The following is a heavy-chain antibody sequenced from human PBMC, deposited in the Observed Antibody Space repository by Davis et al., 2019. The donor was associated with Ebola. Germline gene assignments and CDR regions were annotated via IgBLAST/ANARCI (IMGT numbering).Heavy chain of an antibody. Sequence: GESLKTSCAAPGFTFSNYGIHWVRQAPGKGPEWIGRIKSETDGGTTDYAEPVKGRFTISRDDSKSTVYLQMNSLKTDDTAVYYCTTGPINGGRDNWGQGSLVTVSS. CDR2: IKSETDGGTT. CDR1: GFTFSNYG. D-gene: IGHD2-8*01. V-gene: IGHV3-15*01. J-gene: IGHJ4*02. CDR3: TTGPINGGRDN.